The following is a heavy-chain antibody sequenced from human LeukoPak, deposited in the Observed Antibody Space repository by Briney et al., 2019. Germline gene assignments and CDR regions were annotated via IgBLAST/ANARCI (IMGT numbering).Heavy chain of an antibody. J-gene: IGHJ4*02. CDR2: ISGSGGST. D-gene: IGHD3-22*01. CDR1: GFTFNSYA. V-gene: IGHV3-23*01. Sequence: GGSLRLSCAASGFTFNSYAMSWVRQAPGKGLEWVSAISGSGGSTYYADSVKGRFTISRDNSKNTLYLQMNSLRAEDTAVYYCAKDWRNVFHYYDSSGYIGYFDYWGQGTLVTVSS. CDR3: AKDWRNVFHYYDSSGYIGYFDY.